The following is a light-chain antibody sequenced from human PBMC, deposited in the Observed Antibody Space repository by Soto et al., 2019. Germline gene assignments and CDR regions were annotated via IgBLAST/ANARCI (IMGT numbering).Light chain of an antibody. CDR1: NSNVGNYNL. CDR2: EVT. J-gene: IGLJ1*01. V-gene: IGLV2-23*02. CDR3: CSYAGRSDYV. Sequence: QSVLTQPASVSGSPGQSITISCTGTNSNVGNYNLVSWYQQHPGRAPKLLIYEVTKRPSGVSNRSSASKSGNTASLTISGLQAEDEADYYCCSYAGRSDYVFGTGTKVTVL.